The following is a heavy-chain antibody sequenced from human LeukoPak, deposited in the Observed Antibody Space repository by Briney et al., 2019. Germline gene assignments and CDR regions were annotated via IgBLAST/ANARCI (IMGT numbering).Heavy chain of an antibody. CDR2: MYSGGST. V-gene: IGHV3-66*01. J-gene: IGHJ4*02. CDR3: AGGGNAVLDF. CDR1: GFTFSSYS. D-gene: IGHD5-12*01. Sequence: AGGSLRLSCAASGFTFSSYSMNWVRQAPGKGLEWVSVMYSGGSTYYADSVKARFIISRDNSKNTLYLQMNNLRAEDTAVYYCAGGGNAVLDFWGQGTLVTVSS.